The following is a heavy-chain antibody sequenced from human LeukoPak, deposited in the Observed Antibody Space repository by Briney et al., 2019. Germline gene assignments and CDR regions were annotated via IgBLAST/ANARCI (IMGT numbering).Heavy chain of an antibody. J-gene: IGHJ4*02. V-gene: IGHV3-23*01. CDR1: GFTFSDYY. CDR2: IGTSGLRT. CDR3: VKDATWGGFDY. Sequence: PGGSLRLSCAASGFTFSDYYMSWVRQAPGKGLEWVSAIGTSGLRTLYADSVKGRFTVSRDNSRSTLFLQINSLRADDAALYYCVKDATWGGFDYWGQGTLVTVSS. D-gene: IGHD3-16*01.